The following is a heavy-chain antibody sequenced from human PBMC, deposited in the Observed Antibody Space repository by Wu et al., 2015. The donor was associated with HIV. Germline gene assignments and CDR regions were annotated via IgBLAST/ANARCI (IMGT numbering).Heavy chain of an antibody. D-gene: IGHD5-18*01. V-gene: IGHV1-2*02. CDR1: GGTFSSYA. CDR3: AREPTAMVTSYMDV. J-gene: IGHJ6*03. CDR2: INPNSGGT. Sequence: QVQLVQSGAEVKKPGSSVKVSCKASGGTFSSYAISWVRQAPGQGLEWMGWINPNSGGTNYAQKFQGRVTMTRDTSISTAYMELSRLRSDDTAVYYCAREPTAMVTSYMDVWGKGTTVTVSS.